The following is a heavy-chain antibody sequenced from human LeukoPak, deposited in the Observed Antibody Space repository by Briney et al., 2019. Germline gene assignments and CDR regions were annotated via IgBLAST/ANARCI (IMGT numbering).Heavy chain of an antibody. CDR3: AREGGAYDSSGYYRGYYYYYGMDV. CDR1: GFTFSSYE. V-gene: IGHV3-48*03. CDR2: ISSSGSTI. D-gene: IGHD3-22*01. Sequence: GGSLRLSCAASGFTFSSYEMNWVRQAPGKGLEWVSYISSSGSTIYHADSVKGRFTISRDNAKNSLYLQMNSLRAEDTAVYYCAREGGAYDSSGYYRGYYYYYGMDVWGQGTTVTVSS. J-gene: IGHJ6*02.